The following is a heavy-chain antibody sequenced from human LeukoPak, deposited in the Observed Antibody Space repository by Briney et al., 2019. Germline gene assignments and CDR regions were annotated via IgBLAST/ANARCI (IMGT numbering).Heavy chain of an antibody. Sequence: GGSLRLSCAASGFTFSSYTMNWVRQPPGKGLEWVGFIRSKAYGGTTEYAASVKGRFTISRDDSKSIAYLQMNSLKTEDTAVYYCIRDEQQLVHFDYWGQGTLVTVSS. D-gene: IGHD6-13*01. J-gene: IGHJ4*02. CDR1: GFTFSSYT. CDR3: IRDEQQLVHFDY. CDR2: IRSKAYGGTT. V-gene: IGHV3-49*04.